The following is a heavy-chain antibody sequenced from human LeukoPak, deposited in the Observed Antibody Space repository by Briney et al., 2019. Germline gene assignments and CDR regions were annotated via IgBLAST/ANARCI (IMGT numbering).Heavy chain of an antibody. D-gene: IGHD2-15*01. V-gene: IGHV4-4*07. CDR1: GGSISSYY. J-gene: IGHJ2*01. Sequence: SETLSLTCTVSGGSISSYYWSWIRQPAGKGLEWIGRIYTSGSSNYNPSLKRRVTMSVDTSKNQFSLKLSSVTAADTAVYYCARERFRLKPDIVVVVAATWYFDLWGRGTLVTVSS. CDR2: IYTSGSS. CDR3: ARERFRLKPDIVVVVAATWYFDL.